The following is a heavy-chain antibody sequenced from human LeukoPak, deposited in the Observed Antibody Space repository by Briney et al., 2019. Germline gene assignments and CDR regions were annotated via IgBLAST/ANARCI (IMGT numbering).Heavy chain of an antibody. D-gene: IGHD6-6*01. CDR3: AREAGWDSSSSDYYYYCMDV. CDR2: ISSSSKYI. V-gene: IGHV3-21*01. CDR1: GFTFSSYS. Sequence: GVSLRLSCAASGFTFSSYSMNWVRQAPGKGLEWVSCISSSSKYIYYADSVKGRFTISRDNAKNSLYLQMNSLRAEDTAVYYCAREAGWDSSSSDYYYYCMDVWGKGTTVTVSS. J-gene: IGHJ6*03.